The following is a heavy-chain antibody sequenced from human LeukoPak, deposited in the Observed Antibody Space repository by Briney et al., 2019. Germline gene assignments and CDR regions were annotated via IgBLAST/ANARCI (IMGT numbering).Heavy chain of an antibody. CDR1: GFTFSIYW. Sequence: PGGSLRLSCAASGFTFSIYWMSWVRQAPGKGLEWVANIKQDGSEKYYVDSVKGQFTISRDNAKNSLYLQMNSLRAEDTAVYYCAREVGEDIWAARSLFDYWGQGTLVTVSS. D-gene: IGHD6-6*01. J-gene: IGHJ4*02. V-gene: IGHV3-7*01. CDR2: IKQDGSEK. CDR3: AREVGEDIWAARSLFDY.